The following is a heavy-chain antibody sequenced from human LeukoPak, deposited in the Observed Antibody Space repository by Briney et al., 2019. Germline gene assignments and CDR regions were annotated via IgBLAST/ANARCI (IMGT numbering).Heavy chain of an antibody. CDR2: IIPIFGTA. V-gene: IGHV1-69*01. J-gene: IGHJ5*02. CDR3: ARLSPPIASFCSGGTCYSGGFDP. Sequence: SVKVSCKASGGTFSSYAISWVRQAPGQGLEWMGGIIPIFGTANYAQKFQGRVTITADESTSTAYMELSSLRSDDTAVYYCARLSPPIASFCSGGTCYSGGFDPWGQGTLVTVSS. D-gene: IGHD2-15*01. CDR1: GGTFSSYA.